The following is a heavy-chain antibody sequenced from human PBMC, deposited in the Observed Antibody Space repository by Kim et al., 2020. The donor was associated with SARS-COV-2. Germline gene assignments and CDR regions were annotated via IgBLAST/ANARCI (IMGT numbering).Heavy chain of an antibody. CDR2: ISYDGSNK. V-gene: IGHV3-30*04. J-gene: IGHJ4*02. CDR3: ASPDSSGWLPDY. D-gene: IGHD6-19*01. CDR1: GFTFSSYA. Sequence: GGSLRLSCAASGFTFSSYAMHWVRQAPGKGLEWVAVISYDGSNKYYADSVKGRFTISRDNSKNTLYLQMNSLRAEDTAVYYCASPDSSGWLPDYWGQGTL.